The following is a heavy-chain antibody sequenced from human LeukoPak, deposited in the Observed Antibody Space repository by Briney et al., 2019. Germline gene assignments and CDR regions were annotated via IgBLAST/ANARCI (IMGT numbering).Heavy chain of an antibody. V-gene: IGHV4-30-2*01. J-gene: IGHJ4*02. CDR1: GGSISSGGYS. Sequence: SETLSLTCAVSGGSISSGGYSWSWIRQPPGKGLEWIGYIYHSGSTYYNPSLKSRVTISVDRSKNQFSLKLSSVTAADTAVYYCARGTYYYGSGTHYYFDHWGQGTLVTVSS. CDR2: IYHSGST. D-gene: IGHD3-10*01. CDR3: ARGTYYYGSGTHYYFDH.